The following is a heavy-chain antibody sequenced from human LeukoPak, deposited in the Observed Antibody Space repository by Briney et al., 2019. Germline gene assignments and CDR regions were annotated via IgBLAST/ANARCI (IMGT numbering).Heavy chain of an antibody. D-gene: IGHD3-10*01. Sequence: GGSLRLSCAASGFTVSTSVMHWVRQAPGKGLDWVAIISFDGSKKYYTDSVKGRFTISRDTSENTVYLQMNSLGVEDTALYYCAKGKDLYGALDIWGQGTRVTVSS. CDR2: ISFDGSKK. CDR3: AKGKDLYGALDI. J-gene: IGHJ3*02. V-gene: IGHV3-30*18. CDR1: GFTVSTSV.